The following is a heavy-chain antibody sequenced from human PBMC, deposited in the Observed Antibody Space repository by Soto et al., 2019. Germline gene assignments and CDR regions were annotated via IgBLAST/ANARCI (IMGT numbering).Heavy chain of an antibody. V-gene: IGHV3-23*01. CDR1: GFTFSSHA. CDR3: AKEIFAAAYAATSAFDL. J-gene: IGHJ4*02. CDR2: VDGSGGDT. Sequence: GGSLRLSCAASGFTFSSHAMGWLRQAPWTGPEWVAFVDGSGGDTSYADSVKGRFTISRDNSDNSLYLHMNSRRAEDTGRYFCAKEIFAAAYAATSAFDLWGQETLVTVCS. D-gene: IGHD2-15*01.